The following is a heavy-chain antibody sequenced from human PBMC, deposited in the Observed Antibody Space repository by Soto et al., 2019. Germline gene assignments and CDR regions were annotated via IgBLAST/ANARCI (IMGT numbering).Heavy chain of an antibody. CDR2: IYYSGST. D-gene: IGHD2-2*01. Sequence: SETLSLTCTVSGGSISSGGYYWRWIRQHPGKGLEWIGYIYYSGSTYYNPSLKSRVTISVDTSKNQFSLKLSSVTAADTAVYYCARGRSSTSPYPIGYWGQGTLVTVSS. V-gene: IGHV4-31*03. J-gene: IGHJ4*02. CDR1: GGSISSGGYY. CDR3: ARGRSSTSPYPIGY.